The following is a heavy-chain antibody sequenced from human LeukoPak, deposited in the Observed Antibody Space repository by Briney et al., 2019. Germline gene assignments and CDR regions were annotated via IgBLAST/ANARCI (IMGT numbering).Heavy chain of an antibody. CDR1: GFTFSSYG. V-gene: IGHV3-30*02. J-gene: IGHJ4*02. D-gene: IGHD5-12*01. Sequence: PGGFLRLSCAASGFTFSSYGMHWVRQAPGKGLEWVAFIRYDGSNKYYADSVKGRFTISRDNSKNTLYLQMNSLRAEDTAVYYCAKDKSVVDIVATIGYYFDYWGQGTLVTVSS. CDR2: IRYDGSNK. CDR3: AKDKSVVDIVATIGYYFDY.